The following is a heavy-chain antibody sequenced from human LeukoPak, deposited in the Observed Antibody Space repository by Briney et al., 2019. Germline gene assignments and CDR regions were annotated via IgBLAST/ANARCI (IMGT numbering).Heavy chain of an antibody. CDR1: GGSISSYY. V-gene: IGHV4-59*08. CDR2: IYYSGST. J-gene: IGHJ4*02. Sequence: PETLSLTCTVSGGSISSYYWSWIRQPPGKGLEWIGYIYYSGSTNYNPSLKSRVTISVDTSKNQFSLKLSSVTAADTAVYYCARHILRYYDSSGSFDYWGQGTLVTVSS. CDR3: ARHILRYYDSSGSFDY. D-gene: IGHD3-22*01.